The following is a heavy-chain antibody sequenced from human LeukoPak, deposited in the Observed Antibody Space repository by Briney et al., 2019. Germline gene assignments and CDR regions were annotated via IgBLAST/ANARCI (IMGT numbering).Heavy chain of an antibody. J-gene: IGHJ4*02. D-gene: IGHD1-26*01. CDR2: MNPNSGNT. CDR3: ARRAFSGSCDY. Sequence: GASVTVSCKASGYTFTSYDINWVRQAPGQGLEWMGWMNPNSGNTAYAQKFQGRVTMTRNTSISTAYMELSSLRAEDTAGYYCARRAFSGSCDYWGQGTLVSVSS. CDR1: GYTFTSYD. V-gene: IGHV1-8*01.